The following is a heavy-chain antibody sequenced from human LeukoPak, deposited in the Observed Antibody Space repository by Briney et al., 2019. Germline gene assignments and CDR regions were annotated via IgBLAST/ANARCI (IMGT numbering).Heavy chain of an antibody. D-gene: IGHD2-15*01. V-gene: IGHV3-23*01. CDR1: GFTFSNYA. CDR2: FTGSGGST. J-gene: IGHJ4*02. Sequence: PGGSLRLSCAASGFTFSNYAVGWVSQAPGKGLEWVSTFTGSGGSTYYADSVKGRFTISRDNSKNTLYLQMNSLRAEDTAVYYCAKGSRSGGSYYFDYWGQGTMAADSS. CDR3: AKGSRSGGSYYFDY.